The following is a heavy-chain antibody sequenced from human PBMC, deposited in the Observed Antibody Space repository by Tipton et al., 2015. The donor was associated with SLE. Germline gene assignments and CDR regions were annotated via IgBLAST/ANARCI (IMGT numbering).Heavy chain of an antibody. D-gene: IGHD1-26*01. CDR2: INHSRST. CDR3: ARGILGDPVAFDK. V-gene: IGHV4-34*01. CDR1: GGSFSGYY. J-gene: IGHJ3*02. Sequence: TLSLTCTVYGGSFSGYYWTWIRQPPGKGLEWIGEINHSRSTNYNPSLKSRVTISVDTSKNQFSLELSSVTAADTALYYCARGILGDPVAFDKWGQGTMGIVSS.